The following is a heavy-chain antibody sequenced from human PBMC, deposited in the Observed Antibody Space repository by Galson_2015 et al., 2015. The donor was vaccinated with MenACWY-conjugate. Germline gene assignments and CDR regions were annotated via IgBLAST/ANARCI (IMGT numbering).Heavy chain of an antibody. Sequence: PALVKPTQTLTLPCTFSGFSLTTTGVGVAWIRQPPGKALEWLALIYWDDDKRCRPSLRSSLTVTKDTSKNRVVLTMTNVDPVDTATYYCAHSGEYCSRTSCYYFDYWGQGAPVTVSS. CDR2: IYWDDDK. D-gene: IGHD2-2*01. CDR1: GFSLTTTGVG. V-gene: IGHV2-5*02. J-gene: IGHJ4*02. CDR3: AHSGEYCSRTSCYYFDY.